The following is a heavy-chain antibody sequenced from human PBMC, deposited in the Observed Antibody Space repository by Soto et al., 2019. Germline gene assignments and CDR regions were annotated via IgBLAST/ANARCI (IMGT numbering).Heavy chain of an antibody. CDR3: AKEPAYSRGWDERYFQH. Sequence: GGSLRLSCAASGFTFSSYAMSWVRQAPGKGLEWVSAISGSGGSTYYADSVKGRFTISRDNSKNTLYQHMHSLRAEDTAVYYCAKEPAYSRGWDERYFQHWGQGTLVTVSS. J-gene: IGHJ1*01. CDR1: GFTFSSYA. D-gene: IGHD6-19*01. CDR2: ISGSGGST. V-gene: IGHV3-23*01.